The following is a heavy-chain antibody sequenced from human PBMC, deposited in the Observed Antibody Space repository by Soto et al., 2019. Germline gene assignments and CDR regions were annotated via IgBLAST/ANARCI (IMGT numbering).Heavy chain of an antibody. J-gene: IGHJ4*02. D-gene: IGHD6-13*01. CDR2: IYYSGST. CDR1: GGSISSSSYY. Sequence: SEPRSLACTVAGGSISSSSYYRGWIRQPPGKGLEWIGSIYYSGSTYYNPSLKSRVTISVDTSKNQFSLKLSSVTAADTAVYYCASLRNRQLAFDYWGQGTLVTVSS. CDR3: ASLRNRQLAFDY. V-gene: IGHV4-39*01.